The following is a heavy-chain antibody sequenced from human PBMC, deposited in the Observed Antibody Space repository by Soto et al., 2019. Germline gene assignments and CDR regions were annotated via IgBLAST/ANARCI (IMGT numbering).Heavy chain of an antibody. J-gene: IGHJ6*04. V-gene: IGHV4-39*07. CDR1: GGSIVSSSHY. CDR3: ARYRGGENYYYGMDV. D-gene: IGHD3-16*01. Sequence: SETLSLTCSASGGSIVSSSHYRNWIRHLPGKGLEWIGYIYYSGETSYNPSLKSRLTISVDTSENQFSLTLRSVTAADTAVYFCARYRGGENYYYGMDVWGIGTTGMSPQ. CDR2: IYYSGET.